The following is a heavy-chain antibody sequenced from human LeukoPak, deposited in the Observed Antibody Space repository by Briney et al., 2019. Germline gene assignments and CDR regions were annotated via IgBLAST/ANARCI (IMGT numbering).Heavy chain of an antibody. Sequence: GGSLRLSCAASGFSFSGYAMHWVRQAPGKGLEWVAVISGGGGSSYYADSVKGRFTISRDNSKNTLYLQMSSLRDEDTAIYYCAKGQGYNYGDSIDYWGQGTLVTVSS. J-gene: IGHJ4*02. V-gene: IGHV3-23*01. D-gene: IGHD5-18*01. CDR2: ISGGGGSS. CDR3: AKGQGYNYGDSIDY. CDR1: GFSFSGYA.